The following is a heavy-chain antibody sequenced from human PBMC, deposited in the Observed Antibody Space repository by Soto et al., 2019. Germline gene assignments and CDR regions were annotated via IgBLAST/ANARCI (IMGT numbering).Heavy chain of an antibody. D-gene: IGHD3-16*02. V-gene: IGHV1-69*13. J-gene: IGHJ4*02. CDR1: GGTFSSYA. CDR3: ARDLPRNLTFGGVIANAFDY. CDR2: IIPIFGTA. Sequence: SVKVSCKASGGTFSSYAISWVRQAPGQGLEWMGGIIPIFGTANYAQKFQGRVTITADESTSTAYMELSSLRSDDTAVYYCARDLPRNLTFGGVIANAFDYWGQGTLVTVSS.